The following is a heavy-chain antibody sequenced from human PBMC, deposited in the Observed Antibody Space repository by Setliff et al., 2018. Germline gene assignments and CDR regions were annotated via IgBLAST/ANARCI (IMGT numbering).Heavy chain of an antibody. D-gene: IGHD5-18*01. J-gene: IGHJ3*02. CDR2: IRGRTDNYAT. CDR3: TFARDGYDVFDI. Sequence: GSLRLSCAASGFSFSGSAVYWVRQASVKGLEWIGRIRGRTDNYATAYAAWVRGRFTISRDDSKNTAYLQMNSLKTEDTAVYYCTFARDGYDVFDIWGQGTMVTVSS. V-gene: IGHV3-73*01. CDR1: GFSFSGSA.